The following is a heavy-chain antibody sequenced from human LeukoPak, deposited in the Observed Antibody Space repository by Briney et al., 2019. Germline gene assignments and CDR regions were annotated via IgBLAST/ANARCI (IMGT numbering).Heavy chain of an antibody. CDR2: IYYSAST. CDR1: GGSISSNSNY. D-gene: IGHD6-19*01. CDR3: ARDDSSGWPSYFDY. J-gene: IGHJ4*02. V-gene: IGHV4-39*07. Sequence: SETLSLTCTVSGGSISSNSNYWGWIRQPPGKGLEWIGSIYYSASTYQNPSLKSRVTISVDTSKNQFSLKLSPVTAADTAVYYCARDDSSGWPSYFDYWGQGTLVTVSS.